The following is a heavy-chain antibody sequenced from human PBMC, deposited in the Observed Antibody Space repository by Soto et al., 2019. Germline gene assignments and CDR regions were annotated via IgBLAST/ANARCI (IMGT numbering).Heavy chain of an antibody. V-gene: IGHV4-59*08. CDR1: GGSISSYY. J-gene: IGHJ4*02. Sequence: SETLYLTCTVSGGSISSYYWSWFRRPPGKGLEWIGYIYYAGSTSYNPSNNSRISISLETSKKQFSMRMTTVTAADTALYFCARLGDYYQAFDYWGRGTLVTVSS. D-gene: IGHD3-22*01. CDR2: IYYAGST. CDR3: ARLGDYYQAFDY.